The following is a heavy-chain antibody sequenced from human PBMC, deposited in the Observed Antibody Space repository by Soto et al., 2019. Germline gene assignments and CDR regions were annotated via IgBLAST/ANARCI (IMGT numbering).Heavy chain of an antibody. V-gene: IGHV3-66*01. CDR1: GFTVSSNY. Sequence: GGSLRLSCAASGFTVSSNYMSWVRQAPGKGLEWVSVIYSGGSTYYADSVNGRFTISRDNSKNTLYLQMNSLRAEDTAVYYCARDYYDSSGYFNWFDPWGQGTLVTVSS. CDR2: IYSGGST. D-gene: IGHD3-22*01. J-gene: IGHJ5*02. CDR3: ARDYYDSSGYFNWFDP.